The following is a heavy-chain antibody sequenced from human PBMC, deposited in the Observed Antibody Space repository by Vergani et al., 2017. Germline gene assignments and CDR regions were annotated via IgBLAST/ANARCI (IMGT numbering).Heavy chain of an antibody. CDR2: IYYSGST. CDR1: GGSISSYY. D-gene: IGHD4-11*01. Sequence: QVQLQESGPGLVKPSETLSLTCTVSGGSISSYYWSWIRQPPGKGLEWIGYIYYSGSTNYNPSLKSRVTISVDTSKNQFSLKLSSVTAADTAVYYCARRLPLDAFDIGGQGTMVTVSS. J-gene: IGHJ3*02. V-gene: IGHV4-59*01. CDR3: ARRLPLDAFDI.